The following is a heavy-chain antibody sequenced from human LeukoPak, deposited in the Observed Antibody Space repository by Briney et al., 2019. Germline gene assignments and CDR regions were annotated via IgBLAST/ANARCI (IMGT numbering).Heavy chain of an antibody. Sequence: GGSLRLSCAASGFTFDDHGMHWVRQAPGKGLEWVSGISWNSGSIGYADSVKGRFTISRDNAKNSLYLQMNSLRAEDTALYYCAKDLYSSSPSWGQGTMVTVSS. V-gene: IGHV3-9*01. CDR3: AKDLYSSSPS. CDR2: ISWNSGSI. D-gene: IGHD6-13*01. CDR1: GFTFDDHG. J-gene: IGHJ3*01.